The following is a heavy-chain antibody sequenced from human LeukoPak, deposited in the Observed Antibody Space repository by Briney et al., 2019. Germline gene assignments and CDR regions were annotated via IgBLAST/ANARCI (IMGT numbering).Heavy chain of an antibody. CDR1: GGSISSSNW. CDR3: ARALRDGSGTN. J-gene: IGHJ4*02. Sequence: SETLSLTCAVSGGSISSSNWWIWVRQPPGKGLEWIGEIYHSGTTNYNPSLKSRVTISVDKSKNQFSLKLSSVTAADTAVYYCARALRDGSGTNWGQGTLVTVSS. CDR2: IYHSGTT. V-gene: IGHV4-4*02. D-gene: IGHD3-10*01.